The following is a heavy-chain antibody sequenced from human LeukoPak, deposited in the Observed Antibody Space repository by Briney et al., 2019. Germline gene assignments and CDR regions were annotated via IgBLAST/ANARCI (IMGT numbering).Heavy chain of an antibody. V-gene: IGHV4-59*01. Sequence: SETLSLTCTVSGDSISSYFWSWIRQPPGKGLEWIGYFHDSGSANYNPSLKSRIAMSVDTSKNQFSLKLRSVTAADTAVYYCARDSHSVDTATPRGFDPWGQGTLVTVSS. CDR3: ARDSHSVDTATPRGFDP. CDR2: FHDSGSA. D-gene: IGHD2-15*01. J-gene: IGHJ5*02. CDR1: GDSISSYF.